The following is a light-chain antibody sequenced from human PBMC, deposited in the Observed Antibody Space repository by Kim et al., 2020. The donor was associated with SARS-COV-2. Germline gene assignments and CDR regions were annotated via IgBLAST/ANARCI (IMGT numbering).Light chain of an antibody. CDR1: QDIANS. J-gene: IGKJ1*01. CDR2: AAS. Sequence: ASVGDRVTITCRASQDIANSLAWYQQKPGTVPKLLIYAASTLQSGVPSRFSGSGSGTVFTLTIGSLQTEDVATYYCQKYDTAPCTFGPGTKVDIK. V-gene: IGKV1-27*01. CDR3: QKYDTAPCT.